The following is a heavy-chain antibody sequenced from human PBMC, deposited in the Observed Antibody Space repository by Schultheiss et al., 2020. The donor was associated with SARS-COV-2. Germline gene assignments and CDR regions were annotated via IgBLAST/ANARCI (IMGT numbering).Heavy chain of an antibody. CDR3: ARFYLLLDAFDI. Sequence: SETLSLTCTVSGGSISSGGYYWSWIRQHPGKGLEWIGEINPSGSTNYNPSLNSRVSISVDTSKSQFSLKLNSVTAADTAVYYCARFYLLLDAFDIWGQGTMVTVSS. D-gene: IGHD3-22*01. CDR1: GGSISSGGYY. V-gene: IGHV4-31*03. CDR2: INPSGST. J-gene: IGHJ3*02.